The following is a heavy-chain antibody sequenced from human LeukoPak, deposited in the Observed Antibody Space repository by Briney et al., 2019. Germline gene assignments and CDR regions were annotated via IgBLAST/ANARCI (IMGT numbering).Heavy chain of an antibody. V-gene: IGHV1-69*05. CDR1: GGTFSSYA. Sequence: ASVKVSCKASGGTFSSYAISWVRQAPGQGLEWMGGIIPIFGTANYAQKFMITTDESTSTAYMELSSLRSEDTAVYYCAREFLYYYDSSGYYYDRVYYFDYWGQGTLVTVSS. J-gene: IGHJ4*02. CDR3: AREFLYYYDSSGYYYDRVYYFDY. CDR2: IIPIFGTA. D-gene: IGHD3-22*01.